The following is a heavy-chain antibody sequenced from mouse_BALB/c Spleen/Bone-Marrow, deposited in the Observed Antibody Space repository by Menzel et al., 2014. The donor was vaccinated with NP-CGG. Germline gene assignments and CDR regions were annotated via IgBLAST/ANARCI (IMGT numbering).Heavy chain of an antibody. V-gene: IGHV5-6-3*01. D-gene: IGHD1-1*01. CDR3: ARVYGWYFDV. CDR1: GFTFSSYG. CDR2: INNNGGST. J-gene: IGHJ1*01. Sequence: DVKLVESGGGLVQPGGSLKLSCVASGFTFSSYGMSWVRQTPDKRLELVATINNNGGSTYYPDSVKGQFTISRDNAKNTLYLQRSSLKSEDTAMYYCARVYGWYFDVWGAGTTVTASP.